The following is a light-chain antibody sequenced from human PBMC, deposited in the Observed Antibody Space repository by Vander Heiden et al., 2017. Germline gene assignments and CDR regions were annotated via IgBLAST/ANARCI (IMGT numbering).Light chain of an antibody. CDR2: STS. CDR1: QSVISTF. CDR3: QYYDNSMWT. J-gene: IGKJ1*01. Sequence: EIVLAQSPGTLSLSPGERATLSCRASQSVISTFMAWYQQQPGRAPRLLIYSTSTRSTGVPERFSGTGSGTDFTLTISRLESEDLAMYYCQYYDNSMWTFGQGTKVDLK. V-gene: IGKV3-20*01.